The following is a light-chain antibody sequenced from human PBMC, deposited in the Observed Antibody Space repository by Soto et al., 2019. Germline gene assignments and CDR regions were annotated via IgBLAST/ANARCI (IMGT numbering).Light chain of an antibody. CDR3: SSYTSSSTVV. V-gene: IGLV2-14*01. CDR2: EVS. Sequence: QSALTRHASVSGSPGQSITISCTGTSSDVGGYNYDSWYQQHPGKAPKLMIYEVSNRPAGVSNRFSGSKSGNTASLTISGLQAEDEADYYCSSYTSSSTVVFGAGTKLTVL. J-gene: IGLJ2*01. CDR1: SSDVGGYNY.